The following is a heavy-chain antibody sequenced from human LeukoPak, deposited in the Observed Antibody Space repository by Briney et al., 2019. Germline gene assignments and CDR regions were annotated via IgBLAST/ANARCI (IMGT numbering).Heavy chain of an antibody. V-gene: IGHV4-61*02. D-gene: IGHD3-16*01. J-gene: IGHJ4*02. Sequence: NPSQTLSLTCAVSGGSISRGGYSWSWIRKPAGKGLEWIGRIYATGSTNYNASLESRVTMSVDTSKNQFSLKLTSVTAADTAVYFCARIMNRYPYYYFDSWGQGILVTVSS. CDR2: IYATGST. CDR3: ARIMNRYPYYYFDS. CDR1: GGSISRGGYS.